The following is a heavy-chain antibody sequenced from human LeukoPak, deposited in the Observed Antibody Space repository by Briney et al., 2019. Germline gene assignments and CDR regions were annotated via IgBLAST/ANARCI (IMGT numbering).Heavy chain of an antibody. J-gene: IGHJ5*02. CDR2: IYYSGST. CDR3: ARGKGYDFWSGSVWFDP. Sequence: SETLSLTCTVSGGYISSYYWSWIRQPPGKGLEWIGYIYYSGSTKYNPSLKSRVTISVDTSKNQFSLKLTSVTAADTAVYYCARGKGYDFWSGSVWFDPWGQGTLVTVSS. V-gene: IGHV4-59*08. CDR1: GGYISSYY. D-gene: IGHD3-3*01.